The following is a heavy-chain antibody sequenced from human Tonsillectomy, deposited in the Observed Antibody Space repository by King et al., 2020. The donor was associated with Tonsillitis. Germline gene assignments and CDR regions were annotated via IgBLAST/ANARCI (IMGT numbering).Heavy chain of an antibody. CDR3: ASTPGNYDDYHCGMDV. J-gene: IGHJ6*02. D-gene: IGHD1-7*01. CDR2: TYYRSKWYN. Sequence: VQLQQSGPGLLKPSQTLSLTCAISGDSVSSNSPAWNWIRQSASRGLEWLGRTYYRSKWYNDYATSVESRITINADTSKNQFSLQLNSVTPEDTPVYYCASTPGNYDDYHCGMDVWGQGTTVTVSS. V-gene: IGHV6-1*01. CDR1: GDSVSSNSPA.